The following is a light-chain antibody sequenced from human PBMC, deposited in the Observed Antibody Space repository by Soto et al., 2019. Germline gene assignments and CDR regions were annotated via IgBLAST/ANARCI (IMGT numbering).Light chain of an antibody. CDR3: QQYSTYLWT. CDR2: QAS. CDR1: QSIRTW. Sequence: IQMTQSPSTLSASVRDRVTMTCRASQSIRTWLAWYQQKPGKAPRLLMYQASSLKSGVPSRFSGSGSETDFTLTITSLQPDDTATYFCQQYSTYLWTFGQGTKVDIK. V-gene: IGKV1-5*03. J-gene: IGKJ1*01.